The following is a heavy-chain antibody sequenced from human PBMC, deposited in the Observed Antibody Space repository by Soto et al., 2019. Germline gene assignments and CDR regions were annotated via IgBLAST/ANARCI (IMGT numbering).Heavy chain of an antibody. V-gene: IGHV1-69*13. D-gene: IGHD1-1*01. Sequence: SVKVSCKASGGTFSSYAISWVRQAPGQGLEWMGGIIPIFGTANYAQKFQGRVTIPADESTSTAYMELSSLRSEDTAVYYCGRARVEPWPAPYYDYHDGMDVWGQGTTVTVSS. CDR1: GGTFSSYA. J-gene: IGHJ6*02. CDR3: GRARVEPWPAPYYDYHDGMDV. CDR2: IIPIFGTA.